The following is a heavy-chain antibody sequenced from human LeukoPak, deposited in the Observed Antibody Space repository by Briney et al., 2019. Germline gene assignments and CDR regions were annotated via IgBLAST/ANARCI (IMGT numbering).Heavy chain of an antibody. CDR2: MNPNSGNT. CDR1: GYTFTSYD. V-gene: IGHV1-8*01. CDR3: ARDPRRTSPYGMDV. D-gene: IGHD2-2*01. Sequence: GASVKVSCKASGYTFTSYDINWVRQATGQGLEWMGWMNPNSGNTGYAQKFQGRVTMTRNTSISTAYMELSSLRSDDTAVYYCARDPRRTSPYGMDVWGQGTTVTVSS. J-gene: IGHJ6*02.